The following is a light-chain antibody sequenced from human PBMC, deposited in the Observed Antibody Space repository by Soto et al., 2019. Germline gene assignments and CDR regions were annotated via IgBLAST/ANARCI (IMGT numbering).Light chain of an antibody. CDR3: FSYTSSGTYV. V-gene: IGLV2-14*01. CDR2: EVS. CDR1: SSDVGNYKY. J-gene: IGLJ1*01. Sequence: QSALTQPPSASGFPGQSVTISCTGTSSDVGNYKYVSWYQQHPGKAPKLMIYEVSNRPSGVSNRFSGSKSGNTASLTISGLQAEDETDYYCFSYTSSGTYVFGTGTKVT.